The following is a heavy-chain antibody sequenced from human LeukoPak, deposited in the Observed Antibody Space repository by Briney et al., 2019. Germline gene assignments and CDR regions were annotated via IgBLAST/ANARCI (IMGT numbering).Heavy chain of an antibody. J-gene: IGHJ5*02. CDR3: ARDRTTVTINWFDP. CDR1: GYTFTSYG. V-gene: IGHV1-18*01. Sequence: ASVKVSCKASGYTFTSYGISWGRQAPGQGLEWMGWISAYNGNTNYAQKLQGRVTMTTDTSTSTAYMELRSLRSDDTAVYYCARDRTTVTINWFDPWGQGTLVTVSS. D-gene: IGHD4-17*01. CDR2: ISAYNGNT.